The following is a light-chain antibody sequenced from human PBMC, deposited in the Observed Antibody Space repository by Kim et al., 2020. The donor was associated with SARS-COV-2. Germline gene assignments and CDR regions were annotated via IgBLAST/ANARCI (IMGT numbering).Light chain of an antibody. V-gene: IGLV4-69*01. CDR3: QTWDTGMV. Sequence: GASVKLTCTLSSGHITYSIAWHQHRPEKGPRYLMKLNSDGSHTKGDGIPDRFSGSSSGAERYLTISSLQSEDEADYYCQTWDTGMVFGGGTQLTVL. CDR1: SGHITYS. J-gene: IGLJ2*01. CDR2: LNSDGSH.